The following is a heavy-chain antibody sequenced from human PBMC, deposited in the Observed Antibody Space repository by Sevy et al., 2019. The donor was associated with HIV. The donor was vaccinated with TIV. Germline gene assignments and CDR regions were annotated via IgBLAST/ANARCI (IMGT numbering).Heavy chain of an antibody. D-gene: IGHD1-1*01. Sequence: GWSLRLSCAASGFTFSSYAMHWVRQAPGKGLEWVAVISYDGSNKYYADSVKGRFTISRDNSKNTLYLQMNSLRAEDTAVYYCARDPKTMYYFDYWGQGTLVTVSS. CDR2: ISYDGSNK. CDR3: ARDPKTMYYFDY. V-gene: IGHV3-30-3*01. CDR1: GFTFSSYA. J-gene: IGHJ4*02.